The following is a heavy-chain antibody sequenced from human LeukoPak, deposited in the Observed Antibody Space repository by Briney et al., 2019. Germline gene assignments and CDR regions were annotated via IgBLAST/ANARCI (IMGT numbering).Heavy chain of an antibody. CDR1: GFTFSSYS. V-gene: IGHV3-21*01. Sequence: GRSLRLSCAASGFTFSSYSMNWVRQAPGKGLEWVSSISSSSYIYYADSVKGRFTISRDNAKNSLYLQMNSLRAEDTAVYYCARDPYYDILTGYYFGGPSSWGQGTLVTVSS. CDR2: ISSSSYI. J-gene: IGHJ5*02. CDR3: ARDPYYDILTGYYFGGPSS. D-gene: IGHD3-9*01.